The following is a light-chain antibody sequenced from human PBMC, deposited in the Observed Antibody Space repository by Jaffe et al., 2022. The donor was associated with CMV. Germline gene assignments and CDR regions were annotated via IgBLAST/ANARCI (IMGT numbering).Light chain of an antibody. CDR1: RSNIGSNY. CDR3: GTWDSGLRDVV. Sequence: QSVLTQPPSVSAAPRQKVTISCSGSRSNIGSNYVSWYQQLPGTAPKLLIYENDKRPSGIPDRFSGSKSGTSATLGITGLQTGDEADYYCGTWDSGLRDVVFGGGTKLTVL. CDR2: END. J-gene: IGLJ2*01. V-gene: IGLV1-51*02.